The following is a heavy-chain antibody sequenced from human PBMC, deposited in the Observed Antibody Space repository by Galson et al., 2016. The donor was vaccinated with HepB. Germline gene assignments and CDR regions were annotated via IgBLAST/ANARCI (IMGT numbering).Heavy chain of an antibody. CDR2: IHSSAIG. CDR3: ARRRPATNPHYFDF. J-gene: IGHJ4*02. CDR1: GDSIRTSNYN. Sequence: SETLSLTCTVSGDSIRTSNYNWGWIRQPPGRGLEWIGTIHSSAIGYYNPSLKSRDTMSVDPSKNQFTLKLICVTAADTAVYYCARRRPATNPHYFDFWGQGILVTVSS. D-gene: IGHD1-26*01. V-gene: IGHV4-39*01.